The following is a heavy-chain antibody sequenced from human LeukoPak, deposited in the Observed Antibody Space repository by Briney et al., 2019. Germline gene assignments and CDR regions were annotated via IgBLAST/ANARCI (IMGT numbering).Heavy chain of an antibody. CDR1: GYSFTRYF. Sequence: ASVKVSCKASGYSFTRYFTHWVRQAPGQGLEWMGIINPSGGSTSYAQKFQGRVTLTRDTSTSTVYMELSSLRSEDAAVYYCARGLGSRGWYQAAYDAFDIWGQGTMVTVSS. J-gene: IGHJ3*02. V-gene: IGHV1-46*01. D-gene: IGHD6-19*01. CDR2: INPSGGST. CDR3: ARGLGSRGWYQAAYDAFDI.